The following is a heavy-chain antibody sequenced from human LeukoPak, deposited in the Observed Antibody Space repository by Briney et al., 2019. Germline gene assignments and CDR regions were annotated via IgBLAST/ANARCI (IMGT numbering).Heavy chain of an antibody. V-gene: IGHV4-34*01. J-gene: IGHJ4*02. D-gene: IGHD3-3*01. Sequence: SETLSLTCAVYGGSFSGYYWSWIRQPPGKGLEWIGEINHSGSTNYNPSLKSRVTISVDTSKNQFSLKLSSVTAADTAVYYCARVGSGSDFWSGYYFDYWGQGNLVTVSS. CDR2: INHSGST. CDR3: ARVGSGSDFWSGYYFDY. CDR1: GGSFSGYY.